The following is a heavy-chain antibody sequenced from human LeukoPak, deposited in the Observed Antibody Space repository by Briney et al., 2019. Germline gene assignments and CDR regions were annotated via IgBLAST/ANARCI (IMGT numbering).Heavy chain of an antibody. CDR1: GGSFSGYY. CDR2: INHSGST. V-gene: IGHV4-34*01. D-gene: IGHD6-6*01. J-gene: IGHJ6*03. Sequence: SETLSLTCAVYGGSFSGYYWSWIRQPLGKGLEWIGEINHSGSTNYNPSLKSRVTISVDTSKNQFSLKLSSVTAADTAVYYCARVAARPYYYYYMDVWGKGTTVTVSS. CDR3: ARVAARPYYYYYMDV.